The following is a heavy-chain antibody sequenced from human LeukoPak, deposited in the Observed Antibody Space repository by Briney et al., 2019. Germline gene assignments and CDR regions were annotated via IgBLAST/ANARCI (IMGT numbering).Heavy chain of an antibody. V-gene: IGHV3-30*18. CDR1: GFTFSSYG. J-gene: IGHJ4*02. CDR2: ISYDGSNK. CDR3: AKDHRVRYDILTGHDY. D-gene: IGHD3-9*01. Sequence: PGRSLRLSCAASGFTFSSYGMHWVRQPPGKGLEWVAVISYDGSNKYYADSVKGRFTISRDNSKNTLYLQMNSLRAEDTAVYYCAKDHRVRYDILTGHDYWGQGTLVTVSS.